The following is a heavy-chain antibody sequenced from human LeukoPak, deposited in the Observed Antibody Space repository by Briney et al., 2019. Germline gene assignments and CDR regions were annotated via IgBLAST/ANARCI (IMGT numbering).Heavy chain of an antibody. Sequence: GGSLRLSCAASGFTFSSYSMNWVRQAPGKGLEWVSSISSSSSYIYYADSVKGRFTISRDNAKNSLYLQMNSLRAEDTAVYYCARAPHRYDFWSGYQPEFDYWGQGTLVTVSS. J-gene: IGHJ4*02. CDR1: GFTFSSYS. D-gene: IGHD3-3*01. CDR2: ISSSSSYI. V-gene: IGHV3-21*01. CDR3: ARAPHRYDFWSGYQPEFDY.